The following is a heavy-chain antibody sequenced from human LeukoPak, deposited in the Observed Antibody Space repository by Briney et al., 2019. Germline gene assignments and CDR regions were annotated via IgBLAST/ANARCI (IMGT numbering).Heavy chain of an antibody. V-gene: IGHV3-48*02. CDR2: IRSGGSPI. CDR1: GFTFSSYS. J-gene: IGHJ4*02. CDR3: TRDPEALDY. Sequence: PGGSLRLSCAASGFTFSSYSMNWVRQAPGKGLEWVSYIRSGGSPIYYADSVKGRFTISRDNAKNSLYLQMNSLGDEDTAVYYCTRDPEALDYWGQGTLVTVSS.